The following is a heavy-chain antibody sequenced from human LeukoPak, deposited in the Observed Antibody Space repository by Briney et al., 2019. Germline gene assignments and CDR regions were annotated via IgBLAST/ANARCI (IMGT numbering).Heavy chain of an antibody. Sequence: SVKVSCKASGFTFTTSAVQWVRQARGQRLEWIGWIVVGSGNTNYAQKFQERVTITRDMSTSTAYMELSSLRSEDTAVYFCAAGSGWYRFDYWGQGTLVTVSS. D-gene: IGHD6-19*01. V-gene: IGHV1-58*01. CDR1: GFTFTTSA. J-gene: IGHJ4*02. CDR2: IVVGSGNT. CDR3: AAGSGWYRFDY.